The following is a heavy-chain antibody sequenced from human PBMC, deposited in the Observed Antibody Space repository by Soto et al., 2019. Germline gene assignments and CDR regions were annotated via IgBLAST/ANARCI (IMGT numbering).Heavy chain of an antibody. V-gene: IGHV1-2*02. CDR1: GYTFTGYY. CDR2: INPNSGGT. CDR3: ARVDYDGSGSPSYYYYGMDV. D-gene: IGHD3-10*01. Sequence: ASVKVSCKASGYTFTGYYMHWVRQAPGQGLEWMGWINPNSGGTNYAQKFQGRVTMTRDTSISTAYMELSRLRSDDTAVYYCARVDYDGSGSPSYYYYGMDVWGQGTTVTVSS. J-gene: IGHJ6*02.